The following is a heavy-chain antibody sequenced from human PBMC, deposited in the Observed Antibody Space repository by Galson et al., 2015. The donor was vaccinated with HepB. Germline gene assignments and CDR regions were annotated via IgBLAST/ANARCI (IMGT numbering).Heavy chain of an antibody. CDR1: GGSFSGYY. CDR2: IYYSGST. D-gene: IGHD5-24*01. Sequence: LSLTCAVYGGSFSGYYWSWIRQPPGKGLEWIGYIYYSGSTNYNPSLKSRVTISVDTSKNQFSLKLSSVTAADTAVYYCARGDGWLQPTDGLDYWGQGTLVTVSS. CDR3: ARGDGWLQPTDGLDY. V-gene: IGHV4-59*08. J-gene: IGHJ4*02.